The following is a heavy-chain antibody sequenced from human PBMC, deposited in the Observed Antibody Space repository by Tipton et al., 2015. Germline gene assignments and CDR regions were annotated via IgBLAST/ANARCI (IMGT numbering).Heavy chain of an antibody. Sequence: LRLSCTVSGDSISRYYWNWIRQPPGKGLEWIGYMFYTGITNYNPSLKSRVTISVDTSKTQFSLKMSSVTASDTAVYYCARDSFGYYSFDSWGPGTLVTVSS. CDR2: MFYTGIT. V-gene: IGHV4-59*01. CDR1: GDSISRYY. J-gene: IGHJ4*02. CDR3: ARDSFGYYSFDS. D-gene: IGHD5-18*01.